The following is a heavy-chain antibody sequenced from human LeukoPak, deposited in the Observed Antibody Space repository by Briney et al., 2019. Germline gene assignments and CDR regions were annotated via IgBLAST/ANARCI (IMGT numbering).Heavy chain of an antibody. V-gene: IGHV4-34*01. D-gene: IGHD2-2*01. Sequence: SETLSLTCAVYGGSFSGYYWSWIRQPPGKGLEWIGEINHSGSTNYNPSLKSRVTISVDTSKNQFSLKLSSVTAADTAVYYCARGDIVVVPAAMGNWFDPWGQGTLVTASS. CDR1: GGSFSGYY. CDR3: ARGDIVVVPAAMGNWFDP. CDR2: INHSGST. J-gene: IGHJ5*02.